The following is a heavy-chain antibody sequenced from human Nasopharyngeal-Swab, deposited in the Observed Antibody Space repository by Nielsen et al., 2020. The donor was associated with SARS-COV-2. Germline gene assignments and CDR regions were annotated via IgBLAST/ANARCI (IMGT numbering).Heavy chain of an antibody. D-gene: IGHD6-19*01. CDR3: ATGQQWLVQWFDP. J-gene: IGHJ5*02. CDR2: FDPEDGET. Sequence: ASVKVSCKVSGYSVSHLSMHWVRQAPGKSLEWMGGFDPEDGETIYAQKFQGRVTMTEDTSTDTAYMELSSLRSEDTAVYYCATGQQWLVQWFDPWGQGTLVTVSS. V-gene: IGHV1-24*01. CDR1: GYSVSHLS.